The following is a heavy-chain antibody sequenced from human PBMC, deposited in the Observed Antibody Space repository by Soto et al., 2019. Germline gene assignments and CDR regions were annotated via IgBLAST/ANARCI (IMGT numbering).Heavy chain of an antibody. D-gene: IGHD3-22*01. CDR2: IYYSGST. CDR3: ARHPNSGFLSYFDY. CDR1: GGSISSSSYY. V-gene: IGHV4-39*01. Sequence: QLQLQESGPGLVKPSETLSLTCTVSGGSISSSSYYWGWIRQPPGKGLEWIGSIYYSGSTYYNPSLKSRVTISVDTSKNQFSLKLSSVTAADTAVYYCARHPNSGFLSYFDYWGQGTLVTVSS. J-gene: IGHJ4*02.